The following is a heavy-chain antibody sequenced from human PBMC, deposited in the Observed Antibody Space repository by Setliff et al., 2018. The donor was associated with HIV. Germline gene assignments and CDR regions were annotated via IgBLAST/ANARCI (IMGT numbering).Heavy chain of an antibody. CDR2: ISSSSSYI. J-gene: IGHJ5*01. D-gene: IGHD3-10*01. V-gene: IGHV3-21*01. CDR1: GFTFSSYS. CDR3: AAKPMIRGKPFGS. Sequence: PGGSLRLSCAASGFTFSSYSMNWVRQAPGKGLEWVSSISSSSSYIYYADSVKGRFTISRDNAKNSLYLQMNSLRAEDTATYFCAAKPMIRGKPFGSWGQGTLVTVSS.